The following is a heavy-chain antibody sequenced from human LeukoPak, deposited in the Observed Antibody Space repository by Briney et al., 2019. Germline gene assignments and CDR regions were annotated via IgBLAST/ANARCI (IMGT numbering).Heavy chain of an antibody. J-gene: IGHJ4*02. CDR2: INHSGST. V-gene: IGHV4-34*01. CDR3: ARAPPNFSWYVY. D-gene: IGHD6-13*01. CDR1: GFTFSSYW. Sequence: PGGSLRLSCAASGFTFSSYWMSWVRQPPGKGLEWIGEINHSGSTNYNPSLKSRVTISVDTSKNQFSLKLSSVTAADTAVYYCARAPPNFSWYVYWGQGTLVTVSS.